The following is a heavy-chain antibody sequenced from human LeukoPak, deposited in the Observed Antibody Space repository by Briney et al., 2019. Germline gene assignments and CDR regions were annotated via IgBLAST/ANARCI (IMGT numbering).Heavy chain of an antibody. Sequence: SETLSLTCTVSGYSISSGYYWGWIRQPPGKGLEWIGSIYHSGSTYYNPSLKGRVTISVDTSKNQFSLKLSSVTAADTAVYYCARVPSSSWYGYDYWGQGTLVTVSS. CDR2: IYHSGST. V-gene: IGHV4-38-2*02. J-gene: IGHJ4*02. CDR3: ARVPSSSWYGYDY. CDR1: GYSISSGYY. D-gene: IGHD6-13*01.